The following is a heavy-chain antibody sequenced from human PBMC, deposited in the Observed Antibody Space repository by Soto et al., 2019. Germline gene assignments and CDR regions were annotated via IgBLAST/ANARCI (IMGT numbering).Heavy chain of an antibody. J-gene: IGHJ4*02. CDR2: IKEDGSEK. CDR1: GFTFSSYW. CDR3: ARAVHSALDY. Sequence: LRLSCAASGFTFSSYWMTWVRQAPGKGLEWVANIKEDGSEKYYVGSVEGRFTISRDNARNSLYLQMNSLRAEDAAVYYCARAVHSALDYWGQGTLVTVSS. D-gene: IGHD2-21*01. V-gene: IGHV3-7*01.